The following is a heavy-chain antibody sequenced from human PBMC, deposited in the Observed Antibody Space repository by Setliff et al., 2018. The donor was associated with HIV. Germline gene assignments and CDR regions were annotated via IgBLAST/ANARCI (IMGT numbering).Heavy chain of an antibody. D-gene: IGHD5-12*01. CDR2: IPAGSHYT. Sequence: GGSLRLSCAASGFTFSSYWMHWVRQAPGRGLEWVSSIPAGSHYTMYADSVRGRFTISRDNSKNTLYLQMNSPRADDTAVYYCARDSSTKEMATIWVNFDYWGQGTLVTVSS. J-gene: IGHJ4*02. V-gene: IGHV3-74*03. CDR1: GFTFSSYW. CDR3: ARDSSTKEMATIWVNFDY.